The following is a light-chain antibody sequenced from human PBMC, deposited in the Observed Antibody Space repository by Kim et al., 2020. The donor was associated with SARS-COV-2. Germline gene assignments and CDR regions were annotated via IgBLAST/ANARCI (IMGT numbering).Light chain of an antibody. V-gene: IGKV2-28*01. CDR3: MQALQTPST. CDR2: LGS. Sequence: EPASISCRSSQCLLHSNGYNYLDWYLQKPGQSPQLLIYLGSNRASGVPDRFSGSGSGTDFTLKISRVEAEDVGVYYCMQALQTPSTFGQGTKLEI. J-gene: IGKJ2*01. CDR1: QCLLHSNGYNY.